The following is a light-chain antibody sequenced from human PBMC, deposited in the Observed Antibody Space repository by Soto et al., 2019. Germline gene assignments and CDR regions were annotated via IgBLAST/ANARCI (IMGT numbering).Light chain of an antibody. J-gene: IGKJ1*01. Sequence: EIVMTQSPATLSVSPGERATLSCRASQSVSSKLAWYQQKPGQAPRLLIYGASTRSTGIPARFSGSGSGTEFTLTISSLQSEDFALYYGDQYNNWPPTFGQGTKVEIK. V-gene: IGKV3-15*01. CDR3: DQYNNWPPT. CDR1: QSVSSK. CDR2: GAS.